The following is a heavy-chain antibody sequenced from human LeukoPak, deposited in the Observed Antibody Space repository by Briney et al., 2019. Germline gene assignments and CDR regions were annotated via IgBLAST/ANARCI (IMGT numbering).Heavy chain of an antibody. V-gene: IGHV4-34*01. CDR1: GGSFSGYC. Sequence: PSETLSLTCAVYGGSFSGYCWSWIRQLPGKGLEWIGEIKHSGSTNYNPSLKSRVTISVDTSKNQFSLKLSSVTAADTAVYYCASPHGNWGQGTLVTVSS. CDR3: ASPHGN. D-gene: IGHD1-14*01. J-gene: IGHJ4*02. CDR2: IKHSGST.